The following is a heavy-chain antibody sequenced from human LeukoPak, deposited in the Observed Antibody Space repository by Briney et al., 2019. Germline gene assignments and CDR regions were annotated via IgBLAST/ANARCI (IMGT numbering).Heavy chain of an antibody. CDR3: VREHGGNSGFDY. V-gene: IGHV1-2*02. D-gene: IGHD4-23*01. J-gene: IGHJ4*02. CDR2: INPNSGGT. CDR1: GYTFTGYY. Sequence: ASVKVSCKASGYTFTGYYMHWVRQAPGQGLEWMGWINPNSGGTNYAQKFQGRVTVTRDTSINTAYVELRGLTSDDTAVYYCVREHGGNSGFDYWGQGTLVTVSS.